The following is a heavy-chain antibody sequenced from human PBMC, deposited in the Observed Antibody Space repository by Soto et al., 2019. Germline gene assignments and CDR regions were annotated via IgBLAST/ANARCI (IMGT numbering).Heavy chain of an antibody. Sequence: ASVKVSCKASGGTFSSYAISWVRQAPGQGLEWMGGIIPIFGTANYAQKFQGRVTITADESTSTAYMELSSLRSENTAVYYCARSSGYYYVSFDYWGQGTLVTVSS. CDR2: IIPIFGTA. D-gene: IGHD3-22*01. V-gene: IGHV1-69*13. CDR1: GGTFSSYA. CDR3: ARSSGYYYVSFDY. J-gene: IGHJ4*02.